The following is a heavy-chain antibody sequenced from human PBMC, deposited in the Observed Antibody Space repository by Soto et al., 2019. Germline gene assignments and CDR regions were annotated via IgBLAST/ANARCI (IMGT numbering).Heavy chain of an antibody. J-gene: IGHJ4*02. CDR1: GGPFSSYT. V-gene: IGHV1-69*04. CDR2: IIPILGIA. CDR3: AREITMVRGVTRDY. D-gene: IGHD3-10*01. Sequence: ASVKVACKASGGPFSSYTISWVRQAHGQGLEWMGRIIPILGIANYAQKFQGRVTITADKSTSTAYMELSSLRSEDTAVYYCAREITMVRGVTRDYWGQGTLVTVSS.